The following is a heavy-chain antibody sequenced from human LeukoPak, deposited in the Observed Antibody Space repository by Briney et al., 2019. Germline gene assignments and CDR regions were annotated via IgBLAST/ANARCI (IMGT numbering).Heavy chain of an antibody. D-gene: IGHD6-13*01. CDR1: GFTFSNYA. J-gene: IGHJ4*02. CDR3: ARKGIIAAGTFDD. V-gene: IGHV3-23*01. Sequence: GGSLRLSCAASGFTFSNYAMNWVRQAPGKGLEWVSVISGTIGTTFYADSVKGRFTISRDNSKNMLYLQMNSLTAEDTALYYCARKGIIAAGTFDDWGQGTLVTVSS. CDR2: ISGTIGTT.